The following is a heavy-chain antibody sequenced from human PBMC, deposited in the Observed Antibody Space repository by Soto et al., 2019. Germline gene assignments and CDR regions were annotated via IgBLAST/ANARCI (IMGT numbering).Heavy chain of an antibody. D-gene: IGHD4-17*01. J-gene: IGHJ2*01. V-gene: IGHV3-13*01. CDR2: IGTGADT. CDR1: GFTFSSSD. CDR3: AREIAETVTTAWYFDL. Sequence: EVQLVESGGGLVQPGGSLRLSCAASGFTFSSSDMHWVRHVTGKGLEWVSAIGTGADTYYPGSVKGRCTISRENAKNSLYLHMNNLTAGDTAVYDCAREIAETVTTAWYFDLLGRGTLVTFSS.